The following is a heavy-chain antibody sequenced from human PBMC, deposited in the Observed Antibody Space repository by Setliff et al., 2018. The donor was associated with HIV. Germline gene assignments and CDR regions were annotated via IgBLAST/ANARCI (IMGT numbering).Heavy chain of an antibody. CDR2: ISAYNGNT. Sequence: SVKVSCKASGYTFTRFGISWVRQAPGQGLEWMGRISAYNGNTDHAQRLQGRVTMTTDTSTRTAYMELWSLRSDDTAVYYCARAAVAGPWRKLDYWGQGTLVTVSS. CDR3: ARAAVAGPWRKLDY. CDR1: GYTFTRFG. D-gene: IGHD6-19*01. V-gene: IGHV1-18*01. J-gene: IGHJ4*02.